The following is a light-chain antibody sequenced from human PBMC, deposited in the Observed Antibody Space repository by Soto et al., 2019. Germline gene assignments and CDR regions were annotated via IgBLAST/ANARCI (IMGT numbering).Light chain of an antibody. CDR3: QQYHTYWT. Sequence: DIQMTQSPSTLSASVGDTVTITCRASQSVSTWLAWYQQKPGKAPKFLIYKASNLESGVPSRFSGSGSGTEFTLTISSLQPDDFATYYCQQYHTYWTFGQGTKVDIK. CDR2: KAS. V-gene: IGKV1-5*03. CDR1: QSVSTW. J-gene: IGKJ1*01.